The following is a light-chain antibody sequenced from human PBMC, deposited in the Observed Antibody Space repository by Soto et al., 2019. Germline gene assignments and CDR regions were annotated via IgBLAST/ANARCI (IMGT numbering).Light chain of an antibody. Sequence: QSVLTQPRSVSGSPGQSVTISCTGSSSDVGAYNYVSWYQSHPGKAPELLIYEVSHRPSGVSSRFSGSKSGNVASLTISGLQTEDEADYYCSSITGSSTPVVFGGGTKLTVL. CDR2: EVS. CDR3: SSITGSSTPVV. J-gene: IGLJ2*01. V-gene: IGLV2-14*01. CDR1: SSDVGAYNY.